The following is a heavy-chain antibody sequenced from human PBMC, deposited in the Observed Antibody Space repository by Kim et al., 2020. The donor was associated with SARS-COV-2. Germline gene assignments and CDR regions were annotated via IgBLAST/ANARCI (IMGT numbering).Heavy chain of an antibody. CDR1: GFTFSSYG. V-gene: IGHV3-30*18. CDR3: AKEMVRGVMGY. J-gene: IGHJ4*02. D-gene: IGHD3-10*01. CDR2: ISYDGSNK. Sequence: GGSLRLSCAASGFTFSSYGMHWVRQAPGKGLEWVAVISYDGSNKYYADSVKGRFTISRDNSKNTLYLQMNSLRAEDTAVYYCAKEMVRGVMGYWGQGTLVTVSS.